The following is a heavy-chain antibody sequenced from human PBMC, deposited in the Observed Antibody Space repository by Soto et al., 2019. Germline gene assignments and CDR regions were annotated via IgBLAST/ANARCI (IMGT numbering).Heavy chain of an antibody. D-gene: IGHD5-12*01. J-gene: IGHJ4*02. V-gene: IGHV1-3*05. Sequence: QVQLVQSGDEEKKPGASVKVSCKASGYTFTGYAMHWVRQAPGQRLEWMGWINAGNGNTKYSQKFQGRVTITRDTSASTAYMELSSLRSEDTAVYFCARAVAGPADFDYWGQGTLVTVSS. CDR1: GYTFTGYA. CDR3: ARAVAGPADFDY. CDR2: INAGNGNT.